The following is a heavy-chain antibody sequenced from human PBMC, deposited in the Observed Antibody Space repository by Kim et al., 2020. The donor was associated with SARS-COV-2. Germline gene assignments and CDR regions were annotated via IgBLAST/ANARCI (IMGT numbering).Heavy chain of an antibody. CDR3: TRDATGSLYSSGWYYFFYVMDV. D-gene: IGHD6-19*01. Sequence: GGSLRLSCITSGFTFGDYAMSWVRQAPGKGLEWVGFIRSKAYGGTTEYAASVKGRFTISRDDSKSIAYLQMNSLKTEDTAVYYCTRDATGSLYSSGWYYFFYVMDVWGQGTTVTVSS. J-gene: IGHJ6*02. CDR2: IRSKAYGGTT. V-gene: IGHV3-49*04. CDR1: GFTFGDYA.